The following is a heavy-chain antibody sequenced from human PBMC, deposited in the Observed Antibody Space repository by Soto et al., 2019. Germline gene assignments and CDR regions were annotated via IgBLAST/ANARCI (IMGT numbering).Heavy chain of an antibody. CDR3: ARGPLFDYSSSSRGYFDY. J-gene: IGHJ4*02. CDR2: INPNSGGT. CDR1: GYTFTGYY. V-gene: IGHV1-2*04. D-gene: IGHD6-6*01. Sequence: GASVKVFCKASGYTFTGYYMHWVRQAPGQGLEWMGWINPNSGGTNYAQKFQGWVTMTRDTSISTAYMELSRLRSDDTAVYYCARGPLFDYSSSSRGYFDYWGQGTLVTVSS.